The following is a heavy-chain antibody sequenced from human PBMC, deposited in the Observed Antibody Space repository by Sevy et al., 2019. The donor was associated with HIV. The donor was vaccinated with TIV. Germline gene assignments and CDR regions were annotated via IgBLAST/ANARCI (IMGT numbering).Heavy chain of an antibody. CDR1: GYSISSDYY. D-gene: IGHD6-19*01. J-gene: IGHJ4*02. CDR3: ARAIGTQVAGLYYFDY. CDR2: IYHSGYS. Sequence: SETLSLTCAVSGYSISSDYYWGWIRQPPGKGLEWIGSIYHSGYSYYNPSLKSRVTISVDTSKNQFSLKLSSVIAADTAVFYCARAIGTQVAGLYYFDYLGQGTLVTVSS. V-gene: IGHV4-38-2*01.